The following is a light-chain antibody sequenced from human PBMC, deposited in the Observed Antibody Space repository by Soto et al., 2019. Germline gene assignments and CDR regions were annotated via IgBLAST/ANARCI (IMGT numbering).Light chain of an antibody. CDR3: QHYSGDRAT. CDR2: EVS. J-gene: IGKJ1*01. Sequence: DILLTQSPSTLSASVGDRVTISCRASQSINKWLAWYQHKPGKAPNLLIYEVSTLHSGVPSRFSGSGSGTEFTLTISSLGPDDFATYYCQHYSGDRATFGQGTKVEI. CDR1: QSINKW. V-gene: IGKV1-5*03.